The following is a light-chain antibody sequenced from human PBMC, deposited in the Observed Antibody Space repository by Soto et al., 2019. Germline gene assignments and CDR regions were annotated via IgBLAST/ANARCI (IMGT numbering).Light chain of an antibody. CDR1: LSVSSNY. J-gene: IGKJ2*01. Sequence: EIVLTQSPGTLSLSPGERATLSCRASLSVSSNYLAWYQQKPGQAPRLLFYGASTRATGIPDRFSGSGSGTDFTRTISRLEPEDFAVYYCQQYGSSLYTFGQGTKLEIK. V-gene: IGKV3-20*01. CDR2: GAS. CDR3: QQYGSSLYT.